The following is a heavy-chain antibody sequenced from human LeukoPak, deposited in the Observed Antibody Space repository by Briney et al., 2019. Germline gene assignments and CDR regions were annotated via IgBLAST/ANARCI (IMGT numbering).Heavy chain of an antibody. CDR3: ARDKNGYSYGYLFDY. V-gene: IGHV1-2*02. CDR1: GGTFSSYA. CDR2: INPNSGGT. Sequence: GASVKVSCKASGGTFSSYAISWVRQAPGQGLEWMGWINPNSGGTNYAQKFQGRVTMTRDASISTAYMELSRLRSDDTAVYYCARDKNGYSYGYLFDYWGQGTLVTVSS. D-gene: IGHD5-18*01. J-gene: IGHJ4*02.